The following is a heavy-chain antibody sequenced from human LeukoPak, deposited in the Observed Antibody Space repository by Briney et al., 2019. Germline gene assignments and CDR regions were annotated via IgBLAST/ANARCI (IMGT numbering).Heavy chain of an antibody. CDR1: GFTFSSYA. Sequence: GVSLRLSCAASGFTFSSYAMIGVRQTPVKGLEGVSALSPSGGTTVYADSVKGRFTISRDNSKYTLYLHINSLRAEDTALYYCAKRGENSTSYYFDSWGQGTQVTVSS. CDR3: AKRGENSTSYYFDS. D-gene: IGHD6-6*01. CDR2: LSPSGGTT. J-gene: IGHJ4*02. V-gene: IGHV3-23*01.